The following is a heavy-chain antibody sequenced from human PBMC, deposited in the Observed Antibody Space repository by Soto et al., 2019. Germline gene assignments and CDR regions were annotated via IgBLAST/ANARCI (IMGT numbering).Heavy chain of an antibody. J-gene: IGHJ4*02. CDR1: GFTFNSYA. CDR3: ANDRHYGSGTYSDSYLDD. V-gene: IGHV3-23*01. Sequence: EVQLLESGGGLVQPGGSLRLSCGGSGFTFNSYAMTWVRQAPGKGLEWVSAISGSGGTTYYANSVKGRFTISRDQSKDTLYLQMNSLRAEDTAIYYCANDRHYGSGTYSDSYLDDWGQGPLVTISS. D-gene: IGHD3-10*01. CDR2: ISGSGGTT.